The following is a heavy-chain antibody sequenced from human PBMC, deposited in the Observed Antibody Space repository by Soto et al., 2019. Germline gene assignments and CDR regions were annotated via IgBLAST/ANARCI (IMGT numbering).Heavy chain of an antibody. CDR3: ADRTAYDIWTGYYPFAY. CDR2: IYWDDGK. V-gene: IGHV2-5*02. J-gene: IGHJ4*02. D-gene: IGHD3-9*01. CDR1: GFSLSTSGVG. Sequence: QITLKESGPTLVKPTQTLTLTCTFSGFSLSTSGVGVAWIRQPPGKALEGLALIYWDDGKRYSPSLKTRLNITKDTSKNRAVLTRTYVDPVDTATYYFADRTAYDIWTGYYPFAYWGQGSLVTVSS.